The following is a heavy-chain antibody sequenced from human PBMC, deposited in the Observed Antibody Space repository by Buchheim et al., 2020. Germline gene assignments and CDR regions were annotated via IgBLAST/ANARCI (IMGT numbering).Heavy chain of an antibody. Sequence: EVQLVESGGGLVQPGGSMRLSCAASGFTFSSYWMSWVRQAPGKGLEWVANIKQDGSEKYYVDSVKGRFTISRAHAKNSLYLQMNSLRAEDTAVYYCAGVPVYYGSAYYGMDVWGQGTT. V-gene: IGHV3-7*01. D-gene: IGHD3-10*01. CDR3: AGVPVYYGSAYYGMDV. J-gene: IGHJ6*02. CDR2: IKQDGSEK. CDR1: GFTFSSYW.